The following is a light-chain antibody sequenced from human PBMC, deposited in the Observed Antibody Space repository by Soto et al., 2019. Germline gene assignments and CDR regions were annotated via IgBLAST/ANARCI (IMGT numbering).Light chain of an antibody. Sequence: DIHMTQSPSSVSASVGDRVTITCRASQAISNSLAWYQQKPGEVPKVLIYAASTLQSGVPSRFSGSGSGTDFTLTITSLQPDDVATDYCQKYNSATFTFGPGTKVDL. J-gene: IGKJ3*01. CDR1: QAISNS. CDR2: AAS. CDR3: QKYNSATFT. V-gene: IGKV1-27*01.